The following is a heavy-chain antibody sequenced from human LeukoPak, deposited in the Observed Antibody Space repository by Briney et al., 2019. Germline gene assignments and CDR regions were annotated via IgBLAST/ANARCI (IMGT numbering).Heavy chain of an antibody. D-gene: IGHD2-15*01. J-gene: IGHJ5*02. CDR1: GGSISSYY. CDR3: ARAVIVVAAATQRNWFDP. CDR2: IYYSGST. Sequence: SETLSLTCTVSGGSISSYYWSWIRQPPGKGLEWIGYIYYSGSTNYNPSLRSRVTISVDTSKNQFSLKLSSVTAADTAIYYCARAVIVVAAATQRNWFDPWGQGTLVTVSS. V-gene: IGHV4-59*12.